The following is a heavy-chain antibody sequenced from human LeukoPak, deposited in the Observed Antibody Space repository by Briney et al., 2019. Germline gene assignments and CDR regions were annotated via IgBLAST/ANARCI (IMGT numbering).Heavy chain of an antibody. D-gene: IGHD2-2*01. Sequence: PSETLSLTCTVSGYSISSGYYWGWIRQPPGKGLEWIGSIYHSGSTYYNPSLKSRVTISVDTSKNQFSLKLSSETAADTAVYYCARNVVVPAAMGDWGQGTLVTVSS. CDR1: GYSISSGYY. J-gene: IGHJ4*02. CDR2: IYHSGST. V-gene: IGHV4-38-2*02. CDR3: ARNVVVPAAMGD.